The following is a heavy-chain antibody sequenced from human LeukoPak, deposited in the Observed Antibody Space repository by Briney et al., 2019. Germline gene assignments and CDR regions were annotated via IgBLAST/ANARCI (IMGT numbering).Heavy chain of an antibody. CDR3: AREVNYYDSSEDAFDI. CDR1: GYTFTSYD. CDR2: MNPNSGNT. J-gene: IGHJ3*02. D-gene: IGHD3-22*01. Sequence: ASVKVSCKASGYTFTSYDINWVRQATGQGLEWMGWMNPNSGNTGYAQKFQGRVTMTRNTSISTAYMELSSLRSGDTAVYYCAREVNYYDSSEDAFDIWGQGTMVTVSS. V-gene: IGHV1-8*01.